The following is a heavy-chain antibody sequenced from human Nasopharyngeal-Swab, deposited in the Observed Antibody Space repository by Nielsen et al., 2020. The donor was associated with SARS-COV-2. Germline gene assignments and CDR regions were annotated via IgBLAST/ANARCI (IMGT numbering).Heavy chain of an antibody. CDR3: ARGSQGTRWS. J-gene: IGHJ5*02. CDR1: GDSVSSNTAA. Sequence: SQTLSLTCAISGDSVSSNTAAWNWIRQSPSRGLEWLGRTWYRSKWHYDYAESVKSRITINPDTTKNQFYLQLNSVTPEDTAVYYCARGSQGTRWSWGQGTLVTVSS. D-gene: IGHD2-15*01. CDR2: TWYRSKWHY. V-gene: IGHV6-1*01.